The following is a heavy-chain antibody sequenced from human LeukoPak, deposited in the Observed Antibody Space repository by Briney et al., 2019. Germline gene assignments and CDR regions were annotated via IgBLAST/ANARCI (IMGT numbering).Heavy chain of an antibody. Sequence: SQTLSLTCTVSGGSISSGDYYWSWIRQPPGKGLEWIGYIYYSGSTYYNPSLKSRVTISVDTSKNQFSLKLSSVTAADTAVYYCARFVVVPAASRGFWFDPWGQGTLVTVSS. CDR2: IYYSGST. V-gene: IGHV4-30-4*01. CDR1: GGSISSGDYY. D-gene: IGHD2-2*01. J-gene: IGHJ5*02. CDR3: ARFVVVPAASRGFWFDP.